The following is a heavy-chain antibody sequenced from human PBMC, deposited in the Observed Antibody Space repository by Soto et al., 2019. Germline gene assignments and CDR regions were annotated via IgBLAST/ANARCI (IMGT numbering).Heavy chain of an antibody. CDR3: ASCGIAAGDY. Sequence: QVQLVESGGGVVQPGRSLRLSCAASGFTFSSYGMHWVRQAPGKGLEWVAVIWYDGSNKYYADSVKGRFTISRDNSKNTLYLQMNSLSAEDTAVDDCASCGIAAGDYWGQGTLVTVSS. D-gene: IGHD6-13*01. CDR2: IWYDGSNK. CDR1: GFTFSSYG. V-gene: IGHV3-33*01. J-gene: IGHJ4*02.